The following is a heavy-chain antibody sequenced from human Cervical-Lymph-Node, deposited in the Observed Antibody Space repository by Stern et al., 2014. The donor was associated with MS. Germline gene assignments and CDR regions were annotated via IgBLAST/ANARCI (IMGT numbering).Heavy chain of an antibody. CDR2: IHNSGTT. J-gene: IGHJ4*02. V-gene: IGHV4-30-4*01. CDR3: SRDADGYSLDFGY. CDR1: GGSISSAEYY. Sequence: QEQLQESGPGLVKPSQTLSLTCAVTGGSISSAEYYWSWIRQSPGKGLEWIGYIHNSGTTYYNPSLKSRVTISVDTSKNQFSLKLRSVTAADTAVYYCSRDADGYSLDFGYWGRGTLVTVSS. D-gene: IGHD5-24*01.